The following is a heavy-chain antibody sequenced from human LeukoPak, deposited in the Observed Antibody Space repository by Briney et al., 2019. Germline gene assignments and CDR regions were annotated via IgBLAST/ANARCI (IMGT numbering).Heavy chain of an antibody. D-gene: IGHD6-19*01. CDR3: VSSGWEYYFDY. CDR2: IYTSGST. Sequence: SESLSLTCTVSGGSISSYDWSWIRQPAGKGLEWIGRIYTSGSTNYNPSLKSRVTMSVDTSKNQFSLKLSSVTAADTAVYYCVSSGWEYYFDYWGQGTLVTVSS. V-gene: IGHV4-4*07. CDR1: GGSISSYD. J-gene: IGHJ4*02.